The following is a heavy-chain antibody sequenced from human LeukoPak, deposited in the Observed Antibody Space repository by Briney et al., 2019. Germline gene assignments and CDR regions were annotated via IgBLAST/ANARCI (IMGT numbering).Heavy chain of an antibody. D-gene: IGHD5-12*01. Sequence: SETLSLTCTVSGGSISSSSYYWGWIRQPPGKGLEWIGSIYYSGSTYYNPSLKSRVTISVDTSKNQFSLKLSSVTAADTAVYYCARPGGWTDAFDIWGQGTMATVSS. V-gene: IGHV4-39*01. CDR2: IYYSGST. CDR3: ARPGGWTDAFDI. CDR1: GGSISSSSYY. J-gene: IGHJ3*02.